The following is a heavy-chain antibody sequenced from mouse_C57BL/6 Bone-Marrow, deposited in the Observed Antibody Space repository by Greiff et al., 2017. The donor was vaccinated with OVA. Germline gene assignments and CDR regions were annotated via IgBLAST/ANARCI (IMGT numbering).Heavy chain of an antibody. D-gene: IGHD2-5*01. CDR2: IYPGSGST. Sequence: QVQLQQPGAELVKPGASVKMSCKASGYTFTSYWITWVKQRPGQGLEWIGDIYPGSGSTNYNEKFKSKATLTVDTSSSTAYMQLSSLTSEDSAVYYCARVGPHYYSNLAWFAYWGQGTLVTVSA. J-gene: IGHJ3*01. V-gene: IGHV1-55*01. CDR1: GYTFTSYW. CDR3: ARVGPHYYSNLAWFAY.